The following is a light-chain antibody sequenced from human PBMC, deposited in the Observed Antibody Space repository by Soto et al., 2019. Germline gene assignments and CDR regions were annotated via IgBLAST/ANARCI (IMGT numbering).Light chain of an antibody. CDR1: QSVRSY. V-gene: IGKV3-11*01. J-gene: IGKJ3*01. Sequence: EIVLTQSPATLSLSPGERATLSCRASQSVRSYLAWYQQKPGQPPRLLIYDTSNRATGIPARFSGSGYGTDFTLTISSLDPEDFAVYYCQQYGASPFTFGPGTRVEI. CDR2: DTS. CDR3: QQYGASPFT.